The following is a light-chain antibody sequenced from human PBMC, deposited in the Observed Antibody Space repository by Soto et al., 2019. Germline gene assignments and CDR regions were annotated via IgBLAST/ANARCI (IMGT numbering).Light chain of an antibody. CDR1: QSISSY. CDR2: AAS. CDR3: QQSYSTPWT. V-gene: IGKV1-39*01. Sequence: DIQMTQSPSSLSASVGDRVTITCRASQSISSYLNWYQQKPGKAPKLLIYAASSLQSGVPSRFSGSGSGTDFTLTTNSLQPEDFATYYCQQSYSTPWTFGQGTKVDIK. J-gene: IGKJ1*01.